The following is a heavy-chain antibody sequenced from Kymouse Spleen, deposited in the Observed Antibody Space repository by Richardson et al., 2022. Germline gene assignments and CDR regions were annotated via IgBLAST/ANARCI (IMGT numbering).Heavy chain of an antibody. Sequence: QVQLQQWGAGLLKPSETLSLTCAVYGGSFSGYYWSWIRQPPGKGLEWIGEINHSGSTNYNPSLKSRVTISVDTSKNQFSLKLSSVTAADTAVYYCARAGRGYYGMDVWGQGTTVTVSS. J-gene: IGHJ6*02. D-gene: IGHD3-10*01. CDR1: GGSFSGYY. CDR2: INHSGST. V-gene: IGHV4-34*01. CDR3: ARAGRGYYGMDV.